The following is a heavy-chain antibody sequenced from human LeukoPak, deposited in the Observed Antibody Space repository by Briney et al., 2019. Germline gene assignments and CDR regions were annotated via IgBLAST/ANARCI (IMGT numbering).Heavy chain of an antibody. Sequence: GGTLRLSCAASGFTFSSYGMSWVRQAPGKGLEWVSAISDSGGSTYYADSVKGRFTISRDNSKNTLYLQMNSLRAEDTAVYYCAKQRGYSGYVIDCWGQGTLVTVSS. CDR2: ISDSGGST. CDR1: GFTFSSYG. D-gene: IGHD5-12*01. V-gene: IGHV3-23*01. CDR3: AKQRGYSGYVIDC. J-gene: IGHJ4*02.